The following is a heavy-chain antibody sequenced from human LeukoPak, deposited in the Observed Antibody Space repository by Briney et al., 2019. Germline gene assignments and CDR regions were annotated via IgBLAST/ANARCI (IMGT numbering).Heavy chain of an antibody. V-gene: IGHV5-51*01. CDR2: IYPGDSDT. CDR3: ARRGEAMDPFDY. CDR1: GYSFTSYW. D-gene: IGHD5-18*01. Sequence: GESLKISCKASGYSFTSYWIGWVRQMPGKGLEWMAIIYPGDSDTRYSPSLQGQVTISADKSINTTYLQWSSLKASDTAIYYCARRGEAMDPFDYWGQGTLVTVSS. J-gene: IGHJ4*02.